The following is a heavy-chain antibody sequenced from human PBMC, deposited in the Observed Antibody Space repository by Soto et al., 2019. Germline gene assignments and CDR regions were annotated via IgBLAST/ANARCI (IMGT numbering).Heavy chain of an antibody. CDR3: AKIKDSGGSDH. Sequence: PGGSLRLSCAASGFSFTNYGMSWVRQAPGKGLEWVSSISGSGGSTFYTDSVKGRFTISRDNSQNTLYLQMNSLRAEDTAVYYCAKIKDSGGSDHWGLGTRVTSPQ. CDR1: GFSFTNYG. J-gene: IGHJ4*02. CDR2: ISGSGGST. D-gene: IGHD3-22*01. V-gene: IGHV3-23*01.